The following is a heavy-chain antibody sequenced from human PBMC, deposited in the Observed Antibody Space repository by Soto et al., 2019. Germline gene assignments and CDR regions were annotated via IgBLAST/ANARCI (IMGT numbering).Heavy chain of an antibody. D-gene: IGHD6-13*01. CDR2: IWYDGSNK. CDR1: GLTFTSYG. J-gene: IGHJ6*02. Sequence: QVQLVESGGGVVQPGRSLRLSCAASGLTFTSYGFHWVRLAPGKGLEWVAVIWYDGSNKYYAESVKGRFTISRDDSKNTLYLQMNILRPEETAIYYCTRDWQLKGMDVWGQGTTVTGS. CDR3: TRDWQLKGMDV. V-gene: IGHV3-33*01.